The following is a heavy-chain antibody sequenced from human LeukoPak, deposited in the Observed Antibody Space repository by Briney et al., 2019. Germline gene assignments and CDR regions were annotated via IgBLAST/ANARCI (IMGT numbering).Heavy chain of an antibody. CDR3: ARQYSSGPSDY. V-gene: IGHV1-18*01. Sequence: ASVKVSCKASGYTFTTYGISWVRQAPGQGLEWMGWISAYNGNTNYAQNLQGRVTMTTDTSTSTAYMELRSLRSDDTAVYYCARQYSSGPSDYWGQGTLVTVSS. CDR1: GYTFTTYG. J-gene: IGHJ4*02. D-gene: IGHD6-19*01. CDR2: ISAYNGNT.